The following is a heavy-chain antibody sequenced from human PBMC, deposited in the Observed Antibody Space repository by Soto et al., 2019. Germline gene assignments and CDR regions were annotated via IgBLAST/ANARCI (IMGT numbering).Heavy chain of an antibody. CDR1: GYTFTGYY. D-gene: IGHD3-22*01. CDR3: AVDSSVQYYFDY. V-gene: IGHV1-2*04. J-gene: IGHJ4*02. CDR2: IKPNSGGT. Sequence: GASVKVSCKASGYTFTGYYMHWVRQAPGQGLEWMGWIKPNSGGTNYAQKYQGWVTMTRDTSISTAYMELGRLRSDDTAVYYCAVDSSVQYYFDYWGQGTLVTVSS.